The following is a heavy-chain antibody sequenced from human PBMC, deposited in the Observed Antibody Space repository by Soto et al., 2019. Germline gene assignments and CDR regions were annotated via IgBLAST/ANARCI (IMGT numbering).Heavy chain of an antibody. V-gene: IGHV4-30-2*01. CDR1: GGSITSGDYS. J-gene: IGHJ6*02. Sequence: TLSLTCTVAGGSITSGDYSWSWIRQPRGKGLEWVGYIYHSGTTYYNPSLKSRVTISLDRSTNQFSLKLRSVTAADTAVYYCARLPIGYCTSTSCPGGGFYYYYGMDVWGQGPTVTVSS. D-gene: IGHD2-2*01. CDR3: ARLPIGYCTSTSCPGGGFYYYYGMDV. CDR2: IYHSGTT.